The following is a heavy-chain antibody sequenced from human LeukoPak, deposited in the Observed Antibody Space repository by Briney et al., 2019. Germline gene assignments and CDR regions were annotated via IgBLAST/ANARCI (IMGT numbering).Heavy chain of an antibody. CDR2: IYPGDSDT. CDR3: ARTAVGSFFDY. D-gene: IGHD6-13*01. J-gene: IGHJ4*02. CDR1: GYSFTSYW. Sequence: GESLKISCKGSGYSFTSYWIGWVRQMPGKGLEWMGIIYPGDSDTRYSPSFQGHVTISADKSISTAYLQWSRLKTSDTAMYYCARTAVGSFFDYWGEGTLVTVSS. V-gene: IGHV5-51*01.